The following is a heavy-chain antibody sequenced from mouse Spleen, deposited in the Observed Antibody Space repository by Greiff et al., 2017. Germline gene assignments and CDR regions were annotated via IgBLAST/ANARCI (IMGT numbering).Heavy chain of an antibody. J-gene: IGHJ2*01. CDR2: INPGSGGT. D-gene: IGHD3-3*01. CDR3: ARGGDPYYFDY. CDR1: GYAFTNYL. V-gene: IGHV1-54*01. Sequence: QVQLQQSGAELVRPGTSVKVSCKASGYAFTNYLIEWVKQRPGQGLEWIGVINPGSGGTNYNEKFKGKATLTADKSSSTAYMQLSSLTSEDSAVYFCARGGDPYYFDYWGQGTTLTVSS.